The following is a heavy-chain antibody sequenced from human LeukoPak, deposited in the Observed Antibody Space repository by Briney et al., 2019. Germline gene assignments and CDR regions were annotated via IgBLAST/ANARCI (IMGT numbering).Heavy chain of an antibody. V-gene: IGHV4-59*08. CDR1: GGSISSYY. CDR2: IYYSGST. J-gene: IGHJ5*02. Sequence: SETLSLTCTVSGGSISSYYWSWIRQPPGKGLEWIGYIYYSGSTKYNPSLKGRVTISVDPSKNQFSLKLSSVTAADTAVYYCARSSPRGSGYYSWFDPWGQGTMVTVSS. D-gene: IGHD3-3*01. CDR3: ARSSPRGSGYYSWFDP.